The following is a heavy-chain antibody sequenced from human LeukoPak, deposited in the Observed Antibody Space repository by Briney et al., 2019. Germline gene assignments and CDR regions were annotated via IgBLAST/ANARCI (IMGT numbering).Heavy chain of an antibody. CDR2: ISYDGSNK. CDR3: AKKPFEVGYFDY. J-gene: IGHJ4*02. CDR1: GFTFSSYG. V-gene: IGHV3-30*18. D-gene: IGHD2-2*01. Sequence: GGSLRLSCAASGFTFSSYGMHWVRQAPGKGLEWVAVISYDGSNKYYADSVKGRFTISRDNSKNTLYLQMNSLRAEDTAVHYCAKKPFEVGYFDYWGQGTLVTVSS.